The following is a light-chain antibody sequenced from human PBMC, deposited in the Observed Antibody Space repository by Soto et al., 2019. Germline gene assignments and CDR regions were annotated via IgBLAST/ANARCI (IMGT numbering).Light chain of an antibody. Sequence: DIQMTQSPSALSASVGDRVTITCRASQGISNYLAWYQQKPGKVPKLLIYAASTLQSGVPSRFRGSGSGTDFTLTISSLQAEDVATYYCQKYNSAPPLTFGGGTKVEIK. CDR1: QGISNY. CDR3: QKYNSAPPLT. V-gene: IGKV1-27*01. J-gene: IGKJ4*01. CDR2: AAS.